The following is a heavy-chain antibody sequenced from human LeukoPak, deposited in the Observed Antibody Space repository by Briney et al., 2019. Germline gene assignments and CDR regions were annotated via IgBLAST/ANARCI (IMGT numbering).Heavy chain of an antibody. J-gene: IGHJ4*02. CDR1: GGSISSYY. D-gene: IGHD1-1*01. Sequence: PSETLSLTCTVSGGSISSYYWSWIRQPPGKGLEWIGYIYYSGSTNYNPSLKSRVTISVDTSKNQFSLKLSSLTAADTAVYYCARGVPGYNSVSNPFDYWGQGTLVTVSS. CDR3: ARGVPGYNSVSNPFDY. V-gene: IGHV4-59*01. CDR2: IYYSGST.